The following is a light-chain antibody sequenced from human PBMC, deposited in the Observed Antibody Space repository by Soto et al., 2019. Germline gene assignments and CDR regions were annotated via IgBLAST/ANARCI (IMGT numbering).Light chain of an antibody. Sequence: IVWTQSPDTLSLSQGERATLSCRASQGVRSSFLAWYQQKRDQPPRRLIYGASTRATGVPARFSGSGSGTDFTLTISSLQSEDLAVYHCQQYNKWPQTFGQGTKVDIK. V-gene: IGKV3-15*01. CDR2: GAS. J-gene: IGKJ1*01. CDR1: QGVRSS. CDR3: QQYNKWPQT.